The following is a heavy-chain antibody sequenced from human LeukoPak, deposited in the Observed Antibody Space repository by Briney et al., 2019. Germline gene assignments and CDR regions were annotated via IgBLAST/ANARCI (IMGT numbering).Heavy chain of an antibody. CDR3: ARRKDTYYYYYMDV. D-gene: IGHD5-18*01. CDR1: GYSISSGYY. CDR2: IYHSGST. Sequence: SETLSLTCTVSGYSISSGYYWGWIRQPPGKGLEWIGSIYHSGSTYYNPSLKSRVTISVNTSKNQFSLELSSVTAADTAVYYCARRKDTYYYYYMDVWGKGTTVTVSS. J-gene: IGHJ6*03. V-gene: IGHV4-38-2*02.